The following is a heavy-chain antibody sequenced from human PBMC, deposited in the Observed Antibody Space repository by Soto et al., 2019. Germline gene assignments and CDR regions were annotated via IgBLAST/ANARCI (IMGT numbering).Heavy chain of an antibody. CDR2: ISYDGSNK. D-gene: IGHD3-3*01. CDR3: AGARSGYYLRPYYYYGMDV. J-gene: IGHJ6*02. CDR1: GFTFSSYA. Sequence: GGSLRLSCAASGFTFSSYAMHWVRQAPGKGLEWVAVISYDGSNKYYADSVKGRFTISRDNSKNTLYLQMNSLRAEDTAVYYCAGARSGYYLRPYYYYGMDVWGQGTTVPVS. V-gene: IGHV3-30-3*01.